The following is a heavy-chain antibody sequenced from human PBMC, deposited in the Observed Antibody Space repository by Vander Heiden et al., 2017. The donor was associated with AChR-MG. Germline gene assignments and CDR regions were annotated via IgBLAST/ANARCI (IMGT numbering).Heavy chain of an antibody. CDR2: FDPEDGET. CDR1: GYTLTELS. CDR3: ATEATGLGWTYFDY. Sequence: KVSCKVSGYTLTELSMHWVRQAPGKGLEWMGGFDPEDGETIYAQKFQGRVTMTEDTSTDTAYMELSSLRSEDTAVYYCATEATGLGWTYFDYWGQGTLVTVSS. D-gene: IGHD7-27*01. J-gene: IGHJ4*02. V-gene: IGHV1-24*01.